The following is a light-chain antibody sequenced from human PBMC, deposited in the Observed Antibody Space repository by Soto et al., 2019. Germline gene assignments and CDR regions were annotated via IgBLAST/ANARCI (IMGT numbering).Light chain of an antibody. V-gene: IGKV2-40*01. CDR3: LQRIEFPWT. J-gene: IGKJ1*01. CDR1: QSLLNSDDGNTY. CDR2: TLS. Sequence: DIVMTQTPLSLPVTPGEPASISCRSSQSLLNSDDGNTYLDWYLQKPGQSPQLLIYTLSYRASXAXDXXSGSGAGSDFTLKISRVEAEDVGVYSCLQRIEFPWTFGKGTKVEIK.